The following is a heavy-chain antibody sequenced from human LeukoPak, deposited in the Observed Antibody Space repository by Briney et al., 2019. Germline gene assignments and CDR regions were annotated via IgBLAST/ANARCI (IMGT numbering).Heavy chain of an antibody. CDR3: ASALGSGSYHWFDA. V-gene: IGHV4-59*01. J-gene: IGHJ5*02. D-gene: IGHD3-10*01. CDR2: IYYSGST. Sequence: SETLSLTCTVSGGSISSYYWSWIRQPPGKGLEWIGYIYYSGSTNYNPSLKSRVTISVDTSKNQFSLKLSSVTAADTAVYYCASALGSGSYHWFDAWGQGTLVTVPS. CDR1: GGSISSYY.